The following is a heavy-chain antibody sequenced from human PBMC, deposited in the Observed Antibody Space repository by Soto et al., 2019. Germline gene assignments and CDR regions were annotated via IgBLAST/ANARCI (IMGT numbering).Heavy chain of an antibody. J-gene: IGHJ4*02. V-gene: IGHV3-30*18. CDR2: ISYDGSNK. CDR3: AKDPKYDSSGLFDY. D-gene: IGHD3-22*01. Sequence: QVQLVESGGGVVQPGRSLRLSCAASGFTFSSYGMHWVRQAPGKGLEWVAVISYDGSNKYYADSVKGRFTISRDNSKNKLYLQMNSLRAEDTAVYYCAKDPKYDSSGLFDYWGQGTLVTVSS. CDR1: GFTFSSYG.